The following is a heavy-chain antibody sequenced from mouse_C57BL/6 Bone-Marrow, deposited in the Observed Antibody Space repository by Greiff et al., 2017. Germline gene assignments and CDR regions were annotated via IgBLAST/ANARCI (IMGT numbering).Heavy chain of an antibody. J-gene: IGHJ4*01. V-gene: IGHV1-69*01. Sequence: VQLQQPGAELVMPGASVKLSCKASGYTFTSYWMPWVKQRPGQGLEWIGEIDPSDSYTNYNQKFKGKSTLTVDKSSSTAYMQLSSLTSEDSAVYYCARSNWVYAMDYWGQGTTVTVSS. CDR3: ARSNWVYAMDY. D-gene: IGHD4-1*02. CDR2: IDPSDSYT. CDR1: GYTFTSYW.